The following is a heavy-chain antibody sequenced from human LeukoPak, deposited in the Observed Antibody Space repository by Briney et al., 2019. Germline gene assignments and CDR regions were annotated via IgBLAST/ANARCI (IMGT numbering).Heavy chain of an antibody. V-gene: IGHV1-2*02. CDR3: ARDWQDAYYDFWSGYYLYYFDY. Sequence: ASVKVSCKASGYTFTGYYMHWVRQAPGQGLEWMGWINPNSGGTNYAQKFQGRVTMTRNTSISTAYMELRSLRSDDTAVYYCARDWQDAYYDFWSGYYLYYFDYWGQGTLVTVSS. J-gene: IGHJ4*02. CDR1: GYTFTGYY. D-gene: IGHD3-3*01. CDR2: INPNSGGT.